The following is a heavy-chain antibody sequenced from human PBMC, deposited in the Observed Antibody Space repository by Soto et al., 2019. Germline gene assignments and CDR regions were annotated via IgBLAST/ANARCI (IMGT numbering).Heavy chain of an antibody. CDR3: ARQNEDIVVVPADHFDY. V-gene: IGHV5-10-1*01. J-gene: IGHJ4*02. CDR1: GYSFTSYW. Sequence: GESLKISCKGSGYSFTSYWISWVCQMPGKGLEWMGRIDPSDSYTNYSPSFQGHVTISADKSISTAYLQWSSLKASDTAMYYCARQNEDIVVVPADHFDYWGQGTLVTVSS. D-gene: IGHD2-2*01. CDR2: IDPSDSYT.